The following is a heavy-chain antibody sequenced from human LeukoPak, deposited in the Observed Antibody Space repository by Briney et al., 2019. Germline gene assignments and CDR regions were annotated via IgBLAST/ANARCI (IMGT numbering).Heavy chain of an antibody. CDR1: GYTFTDYA. Sequence: ASVKVSCKASGYTFTDYAMNWVRQAPGQGLEWMGWINPNSGGTNYAQKFQGRVTMTRDTSISTAYMELSRLRSDDTAVYYCARGTMVRGVFWFDPWGQGTLVTVSS. CDR2: INPNSGGT. CDR3: ARGTMVRGVFWFDP. D-gene: IGHD3-10*01. J-gene: IGHJ5*02. V-gene: IGHV1-2*02.